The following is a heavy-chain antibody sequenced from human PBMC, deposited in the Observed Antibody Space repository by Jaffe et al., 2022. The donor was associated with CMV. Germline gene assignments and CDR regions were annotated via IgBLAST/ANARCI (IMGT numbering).Heavy chain of an antibody. CDR2: ISSSGSTI. D-gene: IGHD3-16*01. V-gene: IGHV3-48*03. Sequence: EVQLVESGGGLVQPGGSLRLSCAASGFTFSSYEMNWVRQAPGKGLEWVSYISSSGSTIYYADSVKGRFTISRDNAKNSLYLQMNSLRAEDTAVYYCARVGYDYVWGKNYYFDYWGQGTLVTVSS. J-gene: IGHJ4*02. CDR1: GFTFSSYE. CDR3: ARVGYDYVWGKNYYFDY.